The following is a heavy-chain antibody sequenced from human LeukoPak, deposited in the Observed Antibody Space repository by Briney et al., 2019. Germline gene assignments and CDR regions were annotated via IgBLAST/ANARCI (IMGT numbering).Heavy chain of an antibody. Sequence: AGGSLRLSCAASGFTFSSIAMSWVRQAPGKGLEWVSGISDSGDTTYYADSVKGRFTISRDNSKNTLYLQMNSLRAEDTAIYYCAKMGSPHYDFWSGYMWGQGTLVTVSS. V-gene: IGHV3-23*01. D-gene: IGHD3-3*01. CDR2: ISDSGDTT. J-gene: IGHJ4*02. CDR1: GFTFSSIA. CDR3: AKMGSPHYDFWSGYM.